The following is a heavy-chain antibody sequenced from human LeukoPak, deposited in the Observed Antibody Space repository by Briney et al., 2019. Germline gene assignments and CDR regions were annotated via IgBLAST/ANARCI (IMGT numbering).Heavy chain of an antibody. D-gene: IGHD3-10*01. CDR2: IHYSGST. V-gene: IGHV4-39*07. Sequence: PSETLSLTCTVSGGSISSYYWSWIRQPPGKGLEWIGSIHYSGSTYYNPSLESRVTISVDTSKNQFSLKLNSVTAADTAVYYCAKSNGYGLVDVWGKGTTVTVSS. CDR3: AKSNGYGLVDV. J-gene: IGHJ6*04. CDR1: GGSISSYY.